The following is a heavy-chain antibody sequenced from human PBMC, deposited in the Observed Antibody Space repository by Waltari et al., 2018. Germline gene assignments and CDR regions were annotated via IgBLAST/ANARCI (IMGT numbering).Heavy chain of an antibody. CDR3: ARRYGDYVDAYF. V-gene: IGHV4-39*01. CDR2: FFYSGST. Sequence: QLQLQESGPGLVKPSETLSLTCTVSGGAISSSSYYLGWMRQAPGKGLEWIGSFFYSGSTYYNPSLRSRVTISVDASKNQFSLRLSSVTAADTAVYYCARRYGDYVDAYFWGQGTLVTVSS. CDR1: GGAISSSSYY. D-gene: IGHD4-17*01. J-gene: IGHJ4*02.